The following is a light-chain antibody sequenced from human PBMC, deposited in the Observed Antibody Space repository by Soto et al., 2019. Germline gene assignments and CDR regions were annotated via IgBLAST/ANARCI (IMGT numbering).Light chain of an antibody. V-gene: IGLV1-40*01. Sequence: QSVLTQPPSVSGAPGQRVTISCTGSSSNIGARYDVHWYQQLPGTAPKLLIYDDFNRPSGVPDRFSGSKSGTSASLAITGLQAEDEAEYYCQSYDSSLSGVVFGGGTKLTVL. CDR1: SSNIGARYD. J-gene: IGLJ2*01. CDR2: DDF. CDR3: QSYDSSLSGVV.